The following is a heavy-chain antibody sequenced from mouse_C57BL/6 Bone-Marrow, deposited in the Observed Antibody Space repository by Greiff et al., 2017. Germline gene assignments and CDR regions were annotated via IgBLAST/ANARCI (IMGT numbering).Heavy chain of an antibody. CDR1: GFNFKDYY. Sequence: EVKLLESGAELVRPGASVKLSCTASGFNFKDYYMHWVKQRPEQGLEWIGKIDPEDGDTEYAPKLQGKATMATDTSSNTVYLQLSSRRSEDTAVYYCTYTYYESVMDYWGQGTSVTVSS. V-gene: IGHV14-1*01. J-gene: IGHJ4*01. D-gene: IGHD5-1-1*01. CDR3: TYTYYESVMDY. CDR2: IDPEDGDT.